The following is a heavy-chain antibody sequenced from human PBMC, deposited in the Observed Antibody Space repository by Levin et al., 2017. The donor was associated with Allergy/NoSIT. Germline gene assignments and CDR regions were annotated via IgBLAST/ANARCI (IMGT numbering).Heavy chain of an antibody. CDR3: TKPAAAQGRKNSAWLGWYFDS. J-gene: IGHJ4*02. CDR1: GFTFNTYG. D-gene: IGHD3-9*01. Sequence: GESLKISCVASGFTFNTYGMHWVRQAPGKGLEWVAGISSDGSTDFYADSVKGRLTISRDNSKNTLYLQMNSLTDDDTAVYYCTKPAAAQGRKNSAWLGWYFDSWGQGTLVTVSS. V-gene: IGHV3-30*18. CDR2: ISSDGSTD.